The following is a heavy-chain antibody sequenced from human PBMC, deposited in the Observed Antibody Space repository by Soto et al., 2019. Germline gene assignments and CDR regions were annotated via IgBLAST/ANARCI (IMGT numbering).Heavy chain of an antibody. V-gene: IGHV4-4*02. CDR2: IYHSGST. CDR3: ARKYCSSTSCSSFLEWSNWLDP. CDR1: GGSISSSNW. J-gene: IGHJ5*02. Sequence: SETLSLTCAVSGGSISSSNWWSWVRQPPGKGLEWIGEIYHSGSTNYNPSLKSRVTISVDKSKNQFSLKLSSVTAADTAAYYCARKYCSSTSCSSFLEWSNWLDPWGQGTLVTVSS. D-gene: IGHD2-2*01.